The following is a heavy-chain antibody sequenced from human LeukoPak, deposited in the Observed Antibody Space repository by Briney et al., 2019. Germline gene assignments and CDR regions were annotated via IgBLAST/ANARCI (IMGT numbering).Heavy chain of an antibody. CDR1: GYTFTSYS. D-gene: IGHD7-27*01. CDR3: ARDWGSIKVIADY. J-gene: IGHJ4*02. CDR2: ISSNSDNT. Sequence: ASVKVSCKATGYTFTSYSISWGRQAPGQGLEWMGWISSNSDNTNYAQKLQGRVTMTTDTSTSIAYMELRSLRSDDTALYFCARDWGSIKVIADYWGQGTLVTVST. V-gene: IGHV1-18*01.